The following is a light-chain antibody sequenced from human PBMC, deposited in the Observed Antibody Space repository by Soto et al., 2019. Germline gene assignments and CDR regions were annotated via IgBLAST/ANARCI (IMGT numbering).Light chain of an antibody. CDR1: QSVSSSH. CDR3: QQYGYSPIT. V-gene: IGKV3-20*01. J-gene: IGKJ5*01. Sequence: EMVMTHSPSTLSLSPGERATLTCRAPQSVSSSHLAWYQHKPGQAPRLLIYAASSRATGSPDRFSGGGSGTDFTLTISRLEPEDFAVYYCQQYGYSPITFGQGTRLEI. CDR2: AAS.